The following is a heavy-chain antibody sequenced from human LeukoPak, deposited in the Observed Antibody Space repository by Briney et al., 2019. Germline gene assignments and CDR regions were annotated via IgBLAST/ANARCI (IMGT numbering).Heavy chain of an antibody. J-gene: IGHJ4*02. CDR1: GFTFSSYE. Sequence: GGSLRLSCAASGFTFSSYEMNWVRQAPGKGLEWVSYISSSGSTIYYADSVKGRLTISRDNAKNSLYLQMNSLRAEDTAVYYCARGYSSSWYGDYWGQGTLVTVSS. D-gene: IGHD6-13*01. CDR2: ISSSGSTI. V-gene: IGHV3-48*03. CDR3: ARGYSSSWYGDY.